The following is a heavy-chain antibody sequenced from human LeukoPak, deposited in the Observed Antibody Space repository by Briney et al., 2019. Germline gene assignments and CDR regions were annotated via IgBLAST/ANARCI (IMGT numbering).Heavy chain of an antibody. CDR2: IIPIFGTA. J-gene: IGHJ4*02. CDR1: GGTFISYA. V-gene: IGHV1-69*13. Sequence: SVKVSCKASGGTFISYAISWVRQAPGQGLEWMGGIIPIFGTANYAQKFQGRVTITADESTSTAYMELSSLRSEDTAVYYCATPLSGESGYYQFLVWGQGTLVTVSS. CDR3: ATPLSGESGYYQFLV. D-gene: IGHD3-22*01.